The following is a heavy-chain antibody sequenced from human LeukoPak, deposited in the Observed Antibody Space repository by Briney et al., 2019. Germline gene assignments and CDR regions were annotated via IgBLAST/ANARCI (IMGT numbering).Heavy chain of an antibody. V-gene: IGHV4-39*01. D-gene: IGHD2-2*01. J-gene: IGHJ5*02. CDR2: IYYSGST. CDR1: GGSISSYY. CDR3: ARLFVVPAASWFDP. Sequence: PSETLSLTCTVSGGSISSYYWSWIRQPPGKGLEWIGSIYYSGSTYYNPSLKSRVTISVDTSKNQFSLKLSSVTAADTAVYYCARLFVVPAASWFDPWGQGTLVTVSS.